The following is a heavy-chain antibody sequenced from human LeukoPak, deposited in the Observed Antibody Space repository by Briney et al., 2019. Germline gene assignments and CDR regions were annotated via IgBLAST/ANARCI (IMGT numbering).Heavy chain of an antibody. Sequence: SETLSLTCAVYGGSLSGYYWSWIRQPPGKGLEWIGEINHSGSTNYNPSLKSRVTISVDTSKNQFSLKLSSVTAADTAVYYCARALPRLWYFDLWGRGTLVTVSS. V-gene: IGHV4-34*01. D-gene: IGHD3-16*01. CDR3: ARALPRLWYFDL. J-gene: IGHJ2*01. CDR2: INHSGST. CDR1: GGSLSGYY.